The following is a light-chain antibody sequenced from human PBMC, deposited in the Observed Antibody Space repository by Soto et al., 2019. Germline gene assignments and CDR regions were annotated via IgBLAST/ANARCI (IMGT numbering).Light chain of an antibody. V-gene: IGKV1-9*01. J-gene: IGKJ5*01. CDR3: QQLYSYSS. CDR2: AAS. Sequence: DIQLTQSPSFVSASVGERVTITCRASQDIGRYLAWYQQKPGEAPKLLISAASTLQSGVPSRFSGSGSGTEFTFTVSYLLPEEFATYYCQQLYSYSSFGQGTRLESK. CDR1: QDIGRY.